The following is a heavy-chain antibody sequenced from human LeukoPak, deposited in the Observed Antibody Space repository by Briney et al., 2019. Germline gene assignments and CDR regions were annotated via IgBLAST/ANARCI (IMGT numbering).Heavy chain of an antibody. CDR3: ARSGYFDY. CDR1: GFTFSNYA. V-gene: IGHV4-34*01. Sequence: GSLRLSCAASGFTFSNYAMHWVRQAPGKGLEWIGEINHSGSTNYNPSLKSRVTISVDTSKNQFSLKLSSVTAADTAVYYCARSGYFDYWGQGTLVTVSS. CDR2: INHSGST. D-gene: IGHD3-10*01. J-gene: IGHJ4*02.